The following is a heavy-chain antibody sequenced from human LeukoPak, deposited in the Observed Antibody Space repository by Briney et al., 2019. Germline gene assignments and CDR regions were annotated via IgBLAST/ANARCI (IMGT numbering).Heavy chain of an antibody. D-gene: IGHD1-26*01. V-gene: IGHV3-48*01. CDR2: ISSSSSTI. CDR3: ARGVGATDY. Sequence: GGSLRLSCAASGFTFSSYSMNWVRQAPGKGLEWVSYISSSSSTIYYADSVKGRFTISRDNAKNSLYLQMNSLRAEDAAVYYCARGVGATDYWGQGTLVTVSS. J-gene: IGHJ4*02. CDR1: GFTFSSYS.